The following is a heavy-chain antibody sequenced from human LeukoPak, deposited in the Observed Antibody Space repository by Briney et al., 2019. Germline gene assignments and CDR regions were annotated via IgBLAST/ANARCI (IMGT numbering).Heavy chain of an antibody. J-gene: IGHJ4*02. V-gene: IGHV3-48*01. CDR3: ASEIVPRWSSPNFDY. D-gene: IGHD2-15*01. Sequence: PGGSLRLSCAASGFTFSSYSMNWVRQAPGKGLEWVSDISSSSSTIYYADSVKGRFTISRDNAKNSLYLEMNSLRAEDTAVYYCASEIVPRWSSPNFDYWGQGTLVTVSS. CDR2: ISSSSSTI. CDR1: GFTFSSYS.